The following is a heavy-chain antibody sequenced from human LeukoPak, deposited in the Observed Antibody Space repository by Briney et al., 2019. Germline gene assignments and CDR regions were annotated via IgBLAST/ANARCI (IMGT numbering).Heavy chain of an antibody. CDR2: IIPILGIA. J-gene: IGHJ4*02. CDR3: ARTVCGGDCYYFDY. Sequence: GASVKVSCKASGGTFSSYAISWVRQAPGRGLEWMGRIIPILGIANYAQKFQGRVTITADKSTITAYMELSSLRSEDTAVYYCARTVCGGDCYYFDYWGQGTLVTVSS. CDR1: GGTFSSYA. V-gene: IGHV1-69*04. D-gene: IGHD2-21*02.